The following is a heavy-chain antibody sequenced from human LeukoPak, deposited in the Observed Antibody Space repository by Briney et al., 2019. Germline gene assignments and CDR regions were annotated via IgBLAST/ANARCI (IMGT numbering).Heavy chain of an antibody. V-gene: IGHV1-2*02. CDR2: INPNSGGT. Sequence: ASVKDSCKASGYTFTGYNMHWVRQAPGQGLEWMGWINPNSGGTNYAQKFQGRVTMTRDTSISTAYMELSRLRSDDTAVYYCARGGYYDILTGLVGNWFDPWGQGTLVTVSS. CDR3: ARGGYYDILTGLVGNWFDP. D-gene: IGHD3-9*01. J-gene: IGHJ5*02. CDR1: GYTFTGYN.